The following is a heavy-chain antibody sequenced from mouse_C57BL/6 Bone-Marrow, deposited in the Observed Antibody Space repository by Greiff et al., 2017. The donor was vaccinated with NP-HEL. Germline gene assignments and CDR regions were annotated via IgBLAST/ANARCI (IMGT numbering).Heavy chain of an antibody. CDR3: VTGNFDY. D-gene: IGHD4-1*01. V-gene: IGHV1-11*01. CDR1: GDTLNDQM. CDR2: IYPVSGET. Sequence: VQLQQSGAELASPGASVTLSCKASGDTLNDQMRKWVKKRPGQGREWIGRIYPVSGETNYNQKFMGKATFSVDRSSSTVYMVLNSLTSEDPAVYYCVTGNFDYWGQGTTLTVSS. J-gene: IGHJ2*01.